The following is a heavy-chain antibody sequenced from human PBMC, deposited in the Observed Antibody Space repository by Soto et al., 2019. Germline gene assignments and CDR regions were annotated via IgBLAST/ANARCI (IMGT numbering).Heavy chain of an antibody. CDR1: GFTFSNYW. J-gene: IGHJ6*03. CDR3: ARGDCVGGTCYSLAGSFYYYMDV. CDR2: INSDGSVS. V-gene: IGHV3-74*02. Sequence: EVQLVESGGGLVQPGGSLRLSCAASGFTFSNYWMYWVRQAPGKGLEWVSRINSDGSVSSYADSVKGRLTISRDNVKTTLYLQVDSLRAEDTAVYYCARGDCVGGTCYSLAGSFYYYMDVWGKGTAVTVFS. D-gene: IGHD2-15*01.